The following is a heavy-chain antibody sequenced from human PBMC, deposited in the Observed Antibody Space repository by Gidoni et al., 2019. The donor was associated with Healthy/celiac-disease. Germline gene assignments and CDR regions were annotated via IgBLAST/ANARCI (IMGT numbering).Heavy chain of an antibody. Sequence: QVQLVQSGAEVKKPGASVKVSCKASGYTFTSYGISWVRQAPGQGLEWMGWISAYNGNTNYAQKLQGRVTMTTDTSTSTAYMELRSLRSDDTAVYYCAKSWENDCSSTSCHIDAFDIWGQGTMVTVSS. V-gene: IGHV1-18*01. CDR3: AKSWENDCSSTSCHIDAFDI. D-gene: IGHD2-2*01. CDR1: GYTFTSYG. CDR2: ISAYNGNT. J-gene: IGHJ3*02.